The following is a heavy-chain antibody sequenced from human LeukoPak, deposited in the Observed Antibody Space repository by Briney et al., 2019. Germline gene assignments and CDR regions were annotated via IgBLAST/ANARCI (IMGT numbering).Heavy chain of an antibody. D-gene: IGHD2-15*01. Sequence: GGSLRLSCAASGFTFSSHWMHWVRQAPGKGLVWVSHINSDGSNTTYADSVKGRFTVSRDNAKNTLYLQVNSLRAEDTAVYYCARGLEYCSGGSCYWYFDLWGRGTLVTVSS. CDR1: GFTFSSHW. CDR3: ARGLEYCSGGSCYWYFDL. V-gene: IGHV3-74*03. J-gene: IGHJ2*01. CDR2: INSDGSNT.